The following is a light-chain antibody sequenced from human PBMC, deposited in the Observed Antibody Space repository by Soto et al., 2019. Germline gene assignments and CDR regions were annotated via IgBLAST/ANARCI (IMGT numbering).Light chain of an antibody. Sequence: DIQMTQSPSSLSASVGDRVTITCRASQSISSYLNWYQQKPGKAPKLLIYAASSLQSGVPSRFSVSGSGTDFTLTISSLQPEDFATYYCQQSYSTPRFTFGPGTKVDIK. J-gene: IGKJ3*01. CDR3: QQSYSTPRFT. CDR2: AAS. CDR1: QSISSY. V-gene: IGKV1-39*01.